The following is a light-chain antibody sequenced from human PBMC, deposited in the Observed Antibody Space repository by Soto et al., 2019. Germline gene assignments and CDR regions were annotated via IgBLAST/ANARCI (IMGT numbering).Light chain of an antibody. Sequence: QPVLTQPPSASGTPGQTVTISCSGSNSNIGGNTVNWYQQVPGTAPKLLLYGRNQRPSGVPDRFSGSKSGTSAFLAISGLQSEDEADFYCGAWDDSLKVYVFGTGTKLTVL. V-gene: IGLV1-44*01. J-gene: IGLJ1*01. CDR1: NSNIGGNT. CDR2: GRN. CDR3: GAWDDSLKVYV.